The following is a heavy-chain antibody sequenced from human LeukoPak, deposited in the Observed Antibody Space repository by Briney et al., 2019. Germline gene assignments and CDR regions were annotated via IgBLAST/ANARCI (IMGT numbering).Heavy chain of an antibody. Sequence: GESLQTSCAVSGLNFRGFWMSWVRQAPGKGLEWVANIKQDETEKFYVDSVKGRFTISRDNAKNSLYLQMNSLRVEDSAVYYCARGFYFSMTELYYLDLWGRGTLVTVS. CDR3: ARGFYFSMTELYYLDL. CDR2: IKQDETEK. J-gene: IGHJ2*01. V-gene: IGHV3-7*04. D-gene: IGHD2-8*01. CDR1: GLNFRGFW.